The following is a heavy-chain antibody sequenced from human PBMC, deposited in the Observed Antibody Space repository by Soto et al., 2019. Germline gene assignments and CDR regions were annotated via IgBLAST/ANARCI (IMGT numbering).Heavy chain of an antibody. J-gene: IGHJ4*02. CDR1: GLTFSTYG. V-gene: IGHV3-30*18. CDR3: AKEHNGLYSRHYFDY. CDR2: ISYDGSDK. D-gene: IGHD6-19*01. Sequence: GGSLRLSCAASGLTFSTYGMHWVRQAPGKGLEWVAVISYDGSDKNYADSVKGRSTISRDNSKNTLYLQMNSLRVEDTAVYYCAKEHNGLYSRHYFDYWGQGTLVTVSS.